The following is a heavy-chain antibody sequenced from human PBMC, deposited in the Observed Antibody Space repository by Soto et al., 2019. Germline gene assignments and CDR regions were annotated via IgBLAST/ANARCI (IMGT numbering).Heavy chain of an antibody. Sequence: QVQLQESGPGLVKPSETLSLTCSVSGGSITSDHYYWNWIRQRPGKGLEWIGFIYHRGDTYYNPSLRSRVSMSVDTSNNQFSLNLRSVTVPDTAVYWCAPCRAPAGAGFDPWGQGTQVTVSS. CDR1: GGSITSDHYY. CDR3: APCRAPAGAGFDP. CDR2: IYHRGDT. D-gene: IGHD6-13*01. V-gene: IGHV4-31*03. J-gene: IGHJ5*02.